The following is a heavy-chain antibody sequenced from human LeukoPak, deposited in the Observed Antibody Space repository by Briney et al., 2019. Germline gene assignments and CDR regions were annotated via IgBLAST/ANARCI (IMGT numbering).Heavy chain of an antibody. D-gene: IGHD2-2*01. CDR1: GFTVSSNY. V-gene: IGHV3-53*01. J-gene: IGHJ5*02. CDR3: ARYRGYCSSTSCFNWFDP. Sequence: PGGSLRLSCAASGFTVSSNYMSWVRQAPGKGMEWVSVIYSGGSTYYADSVKGRFTISRDNSKNTLYLQMNSLIAEDTAVYYCARYRGYCSSTSCFNWFDPWGQGTLVTVSS. CDR2: IYSGGST.